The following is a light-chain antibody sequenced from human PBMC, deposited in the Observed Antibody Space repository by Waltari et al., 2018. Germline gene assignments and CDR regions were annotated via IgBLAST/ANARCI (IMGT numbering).Light chain of an antibody. J-gene: IGKJ4*01. CDR2: GAS. V-gene: IGKV3-20*01. CDR3: QQYDISPLT. Sequence: IVLTQSPGTPSLSPGERATLSCRASQTVRTTYLAWYQQKPGQAPTLLIYGASSRATGIPDRFSGSGSGTDFSLTISSLEPEDFAVYYCQQYDISPLTFGGGTKVEIK. CDR1: QTVRTTY.